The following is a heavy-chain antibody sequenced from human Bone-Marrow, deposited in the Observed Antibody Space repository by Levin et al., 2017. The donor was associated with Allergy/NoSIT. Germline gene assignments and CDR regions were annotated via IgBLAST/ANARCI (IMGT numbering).Heavy chain of an antibody. CDR1: GYSFANYW. CDR2: IYPGDSDA. J-gene: IGHJ4*02. D-gene: IGHD6-13*01. Sequence: ASVKVSCKGSGYSFANYWIGWVRQMPGKGLEWMGIIYPGDSDARYNPSFQGQVTISADKSISTAYLQWSSLKASDSAMYFCARQSGITAAGIRDYWGQGTLVTVSS. CDR3: ARQSGITAAGIRDY. V-gene: IGHV5-51*01.